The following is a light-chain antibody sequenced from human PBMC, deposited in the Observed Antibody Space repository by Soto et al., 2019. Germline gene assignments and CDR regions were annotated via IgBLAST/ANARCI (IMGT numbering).Light chain of an antibody. Sequence: EIVLTQAPATRSLSPGERATLSCRASQSVSSYLAWYQQKPGKAPSLLIYDASNRATGIPARFSGSGSGTDFTLTLTRLESEAFAVYYCQQYNNWPPAITVGKGRRREIK. V-gene: IGKV3-11*01. CDR3: QQYNNWPPAIT. CDR2: DAS. J-gene: IGKJ5*01. CDR1: QSVSSY.